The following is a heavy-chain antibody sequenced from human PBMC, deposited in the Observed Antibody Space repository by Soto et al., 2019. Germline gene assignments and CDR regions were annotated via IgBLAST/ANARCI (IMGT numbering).Heavy chain of an antibody. CDR3: ARVSLGGYKGLDY. CDR2: INPNSGGT. CDR1: GYTFTGYY. J-gene: IGHJ4*02. D-gene: IGHD5-12*01. Sequence: VASVKVSCKASGYTFTGYYMHWVRQAPGQGLEWMGWINPNSGGTNYAQKFQGRVTMTRDTSISTAYMELSRLRSDDTAVYYCARVSLGGYKGLDYWGQGTLVTVSS. V-gene: IGHV1-2*02.